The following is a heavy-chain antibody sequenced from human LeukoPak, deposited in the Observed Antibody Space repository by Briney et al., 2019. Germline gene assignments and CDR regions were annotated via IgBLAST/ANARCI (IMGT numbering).Heavy chain of an antibody. Sequence: GGSLRLSCAASGFTFSSYAMSWVRQAPGKGLEWVSAISGSGGSTYYADSVKGRFTISRDNSKNTLYLQMNSLRAEDTAVYYCAKVVSYDFWSGYYTDGGYYFDYWGQGTLVTVSS. CDR3: AKVVSYDFWSGYYTDGGYYFDY. CDR2: ISGSGGST. J-gene: IGHJ4*02. CDR1: GFTFSSYA. D-gene: IGHD3-3*01. V-gene: IGHV3-23*01.